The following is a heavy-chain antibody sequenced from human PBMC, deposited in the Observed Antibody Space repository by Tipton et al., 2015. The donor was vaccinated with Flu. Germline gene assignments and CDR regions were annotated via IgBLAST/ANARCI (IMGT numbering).Heavy chain of an antibody. V-gene: IGHV3-53*05. J-gene: IGHJ3*02. CDR1: GLIVSNEY. Sequence: SLRLSCAASGLIVSNEYMSWVRQAPGKGLEWVSVLYSDGRTYYADSVKGRFTISRDSSKNTLHFQMHSLRLEDTATHYCARGVAGAFDIWGQGTRVSVSS. D-gene: IGHD6-19*01. CDR2: LYSDGRT. CDR3: ARGVAGAFDI.